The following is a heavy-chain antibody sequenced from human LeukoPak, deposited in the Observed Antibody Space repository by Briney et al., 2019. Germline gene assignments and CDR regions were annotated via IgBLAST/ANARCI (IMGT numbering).Heavy chain of an antibody. Sequence: PGGSLRLSCAASGFTFSSYEMNWVRQAPGKGLEWVSYISSSGSTIYYADSVKGRFTISRDNAKNSLYLQMNSLRAEGTAVYYCARENDFWSEGVWGKGTTVTVSS. D-gene: IGHD3-3*01. CDR3: ARENDFWSEGV. J-gene: IGHJ6*04. CDR1: GFTFSSYE. V-gene: IGHV3-48*03. CDR2: ISSSGSTI.